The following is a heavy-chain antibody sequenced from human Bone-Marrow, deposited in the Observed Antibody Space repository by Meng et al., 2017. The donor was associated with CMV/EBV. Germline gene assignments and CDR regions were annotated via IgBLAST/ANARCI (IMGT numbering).Heavy chain of an antibody. J-gene: IGHJ4*01. V-gene: IGHV3-74*01. D-gene: IGHD3-3*01. CDR1: GFIFSSYR. CDR3: ARGLCAYDFWSGYSLDY. CDR2: INRDGGGI. Sequence: GESLKISCVTSGFIFSSYRMVWVRQSPGKGLVWVSSINRDGGGILYEASVEGRFTTSRDNGKNTMYLQMSSLRVEDTAVYYCARGLCAYDFWSGYSLDYWGHGTLVAVSS.